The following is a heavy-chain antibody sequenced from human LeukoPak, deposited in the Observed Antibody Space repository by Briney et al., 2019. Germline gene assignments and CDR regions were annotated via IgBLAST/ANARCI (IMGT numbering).Heavy chain of an antibody. CDR1: GYIFSXYH. CDR2: VYSGGSST. CDR3: SREPPRAFYFDF. Sequence: GAXVKVSCKSSGYIFSXYHVHWARQAPGQGLEWMGVVYSGGSSTNYAQKFRGRVTMTGDMSTSTVYMELSSLESEDTAVYYCSREPPRAFYFDFWGQGTLVTVSS. V-gene: IGHV1-46*01. J-gene: IGHJ4*02. D-gene: IGHD3-10*01.